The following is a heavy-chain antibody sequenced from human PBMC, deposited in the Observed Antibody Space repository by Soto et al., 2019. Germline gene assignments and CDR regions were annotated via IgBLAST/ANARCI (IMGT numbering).Heavy chain of an antibody. V-gene: IGHV1-46*01. Sequence: GASVKVSCKASGYTFTSYYMHWVRQAPGQGLEWMGIINPSGGSTSYAQKFQGRVTMTRDTSTSTVYMELSSLRSEDTAVYCCARALYSSERRKEGYYYYGMDVWGQGTTVTVSS. CDR3: ARALYSSERRKEGYYYYGMDV. CDR1: GYTFTSYY. J-gene: IGHJ6*02. D-gene: IGHD6-25*01. CDR2: INPSGGST.